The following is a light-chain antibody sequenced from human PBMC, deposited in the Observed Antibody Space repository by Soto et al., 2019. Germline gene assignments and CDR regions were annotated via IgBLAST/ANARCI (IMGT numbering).Light chain of an antibody. V-gene: IGKV3-15*01. CDR2: GAS. CDR1: QTVNSN. CDR3: QQYHNWPRT. J-gene: IGKJ2*01. Sequence: ETVMTQSPATLSVSPGDTATLSCRASQTVNSNLAWYQQKPGQAPRLLIYGASTRATDIPARFSGSGSGTEFTLTISSLQSEDFAVYYCQQYHNWPRTFGQGTKLEIK.